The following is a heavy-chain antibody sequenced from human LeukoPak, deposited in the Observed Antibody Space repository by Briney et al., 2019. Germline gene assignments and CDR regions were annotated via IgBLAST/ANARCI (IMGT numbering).Heavy chain of an antibody. CDR2: TYYSGST. D-gene: IGHD3-16*02. CDR1: GGSISSSSYY. CDR3: ARVESDYVWGSYPLRFDP. V-gene: IGHV4-39*07. Sequence: SETLSLTCTVSGGSISSSSYYWGWIRQPPGKGLEWIGSTYYSGSTYYNPSLKSRVTISVDTSKNQFSLKLSSVTAADTAVYYCARVESDYVWGSYPLRFDPWGQGTLVTVSS. J-gene: IGHJ5*02.